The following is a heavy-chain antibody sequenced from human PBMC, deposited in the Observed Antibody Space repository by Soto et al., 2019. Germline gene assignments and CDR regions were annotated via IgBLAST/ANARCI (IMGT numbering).Heavy chain of an antibody. CDR2: IKQDGSEK. CDR1: GFTFSSYW. J-gene: IGHJ6*02. Sequence: GGSLRLSCAASGFTFSSYWMSWVRQAPGKGLEWVANIKQDGSEKYYVDSVKGRFTISRDNAKNSLYLQMNSLRAEDTAVYYCASSGYDSDYYYGVDVWGQGTTVTVSS. CDR3: ASSGYDSDYYYGVDV. D-gene: IGHD5-12*01. V-gene: IGHV3-7*01.